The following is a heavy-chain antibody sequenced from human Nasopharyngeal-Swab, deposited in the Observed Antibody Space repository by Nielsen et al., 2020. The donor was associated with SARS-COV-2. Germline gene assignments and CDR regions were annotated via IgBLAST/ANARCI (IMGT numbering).Heavy chain of an antibody. D-gene: IGHD6-13*01. Sequence: SETLSLTCTVSGGSISSSSYYWGWIRQPPGKGLEWIGSIYDSGSTYYNPSLKSRVTISVDTSKNQFSLKLSSVTAADTAVYYCARGSSGSSWYEKYWYFDLWGRGTLVTVSS. CDR2: IYDSGST. V-gene: IGHV4-39*01. J-gene: IGHJ2*01. CDR3: ARGSSGSSWYEKYWYFDL. CDR1: GGSISSSSYY.